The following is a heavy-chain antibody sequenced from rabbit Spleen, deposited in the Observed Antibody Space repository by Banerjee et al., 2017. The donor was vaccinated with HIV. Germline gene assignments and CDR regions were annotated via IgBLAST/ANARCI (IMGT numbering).Heavy chain of an antibody. CDR3: VRGASSSGYYNL. V-gene: IGHV1S47*01. J-gene: IGHJ4*01. CDR2: IDPLFHNT. Sequence: EESGGGLVQPGASLTLTCKASGFDFSAYGVSWVRQAPGKGLEWIGYIDPLFHNTYYASWVNGRFTISRHNAQNTLYLQVNSLTAADTATYFCVRGASSSGYYNLWGPGTLVTVS. CDR1: GFDFSAYG. D-gene: IGHD1-1*01.